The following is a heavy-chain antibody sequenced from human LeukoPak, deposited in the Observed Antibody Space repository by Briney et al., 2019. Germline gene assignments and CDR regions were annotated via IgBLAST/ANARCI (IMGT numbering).Heavy chain of an antibody. D-gene: IGHD4-23*01. CDR2: IWSDGSKK. CDR3: ARDIGTWPNSLFDY. J-gene: IGHJ4*02. Sequence: GGSLRLSCAASGFXFSNYGLHWVRQAPGKGLEWVALIWSDGSKKYYTDSVKGRFTISRDDSKNTLFLQMNSLRAEDMAVYYCARDIGTWPNSLFDYWGQGNLVIVSS. V-gene: IGHV3-33*01. CDR1: GFXFSNYG.